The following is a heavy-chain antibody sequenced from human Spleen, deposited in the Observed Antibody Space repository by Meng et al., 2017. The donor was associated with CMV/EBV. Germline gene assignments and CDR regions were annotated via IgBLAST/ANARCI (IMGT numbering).Heavy chain of an antibody. CDR1: SFTSYW. D-gene: IGHD3-22*01. Sequence: SFTSYWIGWIRQPPGKGLEWIGTIYFTGSTYYTPSLKSRVTISVDTSKNHFSLKLSSVTAADTAVYYCARTLPDYYDSSGSDAFGIWGQGTLVTVSS. V-gene: IGHV4-39*07. CDR2: IYFTGST. J-gene: IGHJ3*02. CDR3: ARTLPDYYDSSGSDAFGI.